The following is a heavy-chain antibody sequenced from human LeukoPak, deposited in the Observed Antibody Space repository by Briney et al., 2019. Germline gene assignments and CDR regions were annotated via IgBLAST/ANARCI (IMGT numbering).Heavy chain of an antibody. Sequence: PSETLSLTCTVSGDSMTNFFWSWIRQPPGQGLEWIAYIFYSGDSNHNPSLKGRVTISVDTSKNQFSLRLNSVTAADTAVYYCASQAPKVGAMDYWGQGTLVTVSS. V-gene: IGHV4-59*08. D-gene: IGHD1-26*01. CDR1: GDSMTNFF. CDR3: ASQAPKVGAMDY. CDR2: IFYSGDS. J-gene: IGHJ4*02.